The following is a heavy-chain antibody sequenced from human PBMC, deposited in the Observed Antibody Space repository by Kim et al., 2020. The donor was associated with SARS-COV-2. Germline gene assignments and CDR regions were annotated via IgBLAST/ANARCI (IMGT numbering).Heavy chain of an antibody. CDR1: GYTFSSYA. V-gene: IGHV7-4-1*02. CDR2: ISANTGNP. D-gene: IGHD1-1*01. Sequence: ASVKVSCKASGYTFSSYAMNWVRQAPGQGLEWMGWISANTGNPTYAQGFTGRFXFSXXXSVXTAYLQISSLKAEDTAVXXCAXELNEPYWGQGTLVXVSS. J-gene: IGHJ4*02. CDR3: AXELNEPY.